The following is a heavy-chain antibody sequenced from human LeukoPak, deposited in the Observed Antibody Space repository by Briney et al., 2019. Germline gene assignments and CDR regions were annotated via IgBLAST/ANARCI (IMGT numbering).Heavy chain of an antibody. V-gene: IGHV3-21*05. D-gene: IGHD1-14*01. CDR3: ARDTFQPGCIDC. Sequence: PGGSLRLSCAASEFTFSLYAMNWVRQAPGKGLEWVAYINDVSGDIHYADPVRGRFTIPRDNAKNTLYLQMNSLRAEDTAVYYCARDTFQPGCIDCWGQGTLVIVSS. J-gene: IGHJ4*02. CDR1: EFTFSLYA. CDR2: INDVSGDI.